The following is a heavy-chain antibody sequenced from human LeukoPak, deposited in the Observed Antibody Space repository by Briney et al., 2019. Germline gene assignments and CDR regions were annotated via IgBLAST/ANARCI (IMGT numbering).Heavy chain of an antibody. J-gene: IGHJ4*02. V-gene: IGHV3-33*08. Sequence: GGSLRLSCAASGFTFSSYGRTWVRQAPGKGLEWVAVIWYDGSNKYYADSVKGRFTISRDNSKNTLYLQMNSLRAEDTAVYYCASRVAEGSIIDYWGQGTLVTVSS. CDR3: ASRVAEGSIIDY. D-gene: IGHD6-19*01. CDR1: GFTFSSYG. CDR2: IWYDGSNK.